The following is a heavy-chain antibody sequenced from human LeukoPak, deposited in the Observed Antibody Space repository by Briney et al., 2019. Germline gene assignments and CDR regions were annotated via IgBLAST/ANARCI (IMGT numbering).Heavy chain of an antibody. V-gene: IGHV4-59*01. Sequence: SETLSLTCTVSGGSISSYYWSWIRQPPGKGLEWIGYIYYSGSTNYNPSLKSRVTISVDTSKKQFSLKLSSVTAADTAVYYCARGGLRGWFDPWGRGTLVTVSS. CDR3: ARGGLRGWFDP. J-gene: IGHJ5*02. CDR2: IYYSGST. CDR1: GGSISSYY. D-gene: IGHD2-15*01.